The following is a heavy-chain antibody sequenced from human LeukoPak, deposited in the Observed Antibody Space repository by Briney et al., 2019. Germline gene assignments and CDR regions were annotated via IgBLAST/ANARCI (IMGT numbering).Heavy chain of an antibody. CDR1: GVTLSNYG. CDR3: AKRGVVIRVILVGFHKEAYYFDS. J-gene: IGHJ4*02. D-gene: IGHD3-22*01. CDR2: MSDSGGRT. Sequence: GGSLRLSCAVSGVTLSNYGMSWVRQAPGKGLEWVAGMSDSGGRTNYADSVKGRFTISRDNPKNTLYLQMNSLRAEDTAVYFCAKRGVVIRVILVGFHKEAYYFDSWGQGALVTVSS. V-gene: IGHV3-23*01.